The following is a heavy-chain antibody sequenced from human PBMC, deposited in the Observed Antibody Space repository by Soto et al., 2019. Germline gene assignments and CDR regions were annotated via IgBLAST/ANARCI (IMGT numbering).Heavy chain of an antibody. V-gene: IGHV3-9*01. CDR1: GFTFDDYA. CDR2: ISWNSANM. CDR3: VKDISGRGSFYYYHGMDV. J-gene: IGHJ6*02. Sequence: ESGGGLVQPGRSLRLSCATSGFTFDDYAMHWVRQAPGKGLEWVAGISWNSANMNYADSVKARFTISRDNAKNSLSLQMNSLRDEDTALYYCVKDISGRGSFYYYHGMDVWGQGTTVTVSS. D-gene: IGHD1-26*01.